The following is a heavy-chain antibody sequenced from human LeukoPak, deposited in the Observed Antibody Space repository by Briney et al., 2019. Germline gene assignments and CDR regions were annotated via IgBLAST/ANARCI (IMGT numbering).Heavy chain of an antibody. D-gene: IGHD5-18*01. V-gene: IGHV3-21*01. J-gene: IGHJ4*02. CDR2: ISISSSYI. CDR1: GFTFSSYS. Sequence: NPGGSLRLSCAASGFTFSSYSMNWVRQAPGKGLEWVSSISISSSYIYYADSVKGRFTISRDNAKNSLYLQMNSLRAEDTAVYYCARETRGYSYGNFDYWGQGTLVTVSS. CDR3: ARETRGYSYGNFDY.